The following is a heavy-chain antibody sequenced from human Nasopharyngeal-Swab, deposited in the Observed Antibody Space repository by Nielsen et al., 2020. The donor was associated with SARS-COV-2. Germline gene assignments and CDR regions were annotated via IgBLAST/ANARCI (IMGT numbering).Heavy chain of an antibody. V-gene: IGHV4-39*07. Sequence: WTRQALGKGLERIGSIYYSGGTYYNPSLKSRVTISVDTSKNQFSLKLSSVTAADTAVYYCARERGRGGIWNYYYYYMDVWGKGTTVTVSS. J-gene: IGHJ6*03. D-gene: IGHD3-10*01. CDR3: ARERGRGGIWNYYYYYMDV. CDR2: IYYSGGT.